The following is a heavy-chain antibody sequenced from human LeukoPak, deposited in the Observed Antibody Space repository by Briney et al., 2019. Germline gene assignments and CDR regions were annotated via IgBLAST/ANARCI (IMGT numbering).Heavy chain of an antibody. CDR3: ARGRETDYSNYSGAFDI. Sequence: PSETLSLTCTVSGGSISSGNYYWTWIRQPAGKGLEWIGRIYTSGSTSYNPSLKSRLTISVDTSKNQFSLKLSSVTAADTAVYYCARGRETDYSNYSGAFDIWGQGTMVTVSS. D-gene: IGHD4-11*01. V-gene: IGHV4-61*02. CDR2: IYTSGST. CDR1: GGSISSGNYY. J-gene: IGHJ3*02.